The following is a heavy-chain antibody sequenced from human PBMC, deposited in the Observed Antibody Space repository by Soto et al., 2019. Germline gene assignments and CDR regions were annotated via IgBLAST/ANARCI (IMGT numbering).Heavy chain of an antibody. V-gene: IGHV1-46*01. CDR3: AREGATAAKMFDY. D-gene: IGHD2-2*01. J-gene: IGHJ4*02. CDR1: GYTFSNYY. CDR2: INPNGDTT. Sequence: QVQLVQSGAEVKNPGASVKVSCKASGYTFSNYYMHWVRQAPGQGLEWVGGINPNGDTTYYAQKFLGRLAGTRDTSTSTVYMEVSSLRSEDTAVYSCAREGATAAKMFDYWAQGTLVTVSS.